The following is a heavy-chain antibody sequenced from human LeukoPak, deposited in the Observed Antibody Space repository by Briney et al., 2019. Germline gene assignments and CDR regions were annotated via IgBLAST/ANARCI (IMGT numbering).Heavy chain of an antibody. D-gene: IGHD3-10*01. CDR2: FDPEDGET. J-gene: IGHJ4*02. CDR3: ATLSYYYGSGSYYNARNDY. V-gene: IGHV1-24*01. Sequence: ASVKVSCKVSGYTLTELSMHWVRQAPGKGLEWMGGFDPEDGETIYAQKFQGRVTMTEDTSTDTAYMELSNLRSEDTAVYYCATLSYYYGSGSYYNARNDYWGQGTLVAVSS. CDR1: GYTLTELS.